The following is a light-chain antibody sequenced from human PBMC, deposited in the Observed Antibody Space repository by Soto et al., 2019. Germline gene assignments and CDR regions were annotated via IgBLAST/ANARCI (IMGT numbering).Light chain of an antibody. V-gene: IGKV3-20*01. CDR1: QSVSSSY. CDR3: QQYGTSSWT. J-gene: IGKJ1*01. Sequence: EIVLTQSPGTLSLSPGERATLSCRASQSVSSSYLAWYQQKPGQAPRLLIYGASSRATGIPDRFSGSGSGTDFPLTSSRREPEDFALYYCQQYGTSSWTFGQGTKVEIK. CDR2: GAS.